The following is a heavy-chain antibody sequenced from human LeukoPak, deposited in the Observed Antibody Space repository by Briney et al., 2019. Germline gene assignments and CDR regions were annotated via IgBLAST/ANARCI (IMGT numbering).Heavy chain of an antibody. J-gene: IGHJ4*02. CDR2: IKQDGSET. D-gene: IGHD1-26*01. Sequence: GGSLRLSCAASRFTFSSYAMSWVRQAPGKGLEWVANIKQDGSETYYMDSVKGRFTISRDNAKNSVYLQMSSLRAEDTAVYYCARDKREGPTKCDFWGQGTLVTVSS. V-gene: IGHV3-7*01. CDR3: ARDKREGPTKCDF. CDR1: RFTFSSYA.